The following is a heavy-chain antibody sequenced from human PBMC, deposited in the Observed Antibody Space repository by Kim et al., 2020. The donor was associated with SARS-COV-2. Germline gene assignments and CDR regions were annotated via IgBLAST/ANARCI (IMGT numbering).Heavy chain of an antibody. CDR3: ARVKIVVVITAGLYGMDV. Sequence: KSRVTISVDKSKNQFSLKLSSVTAADTAVYYCARVKIVVVITAGLYGMDVWGQGTTVTVSS. D-gene: IGHD3-22*01. V-gene: IGHV4-4*02. J-gene: IGHJ6*02.